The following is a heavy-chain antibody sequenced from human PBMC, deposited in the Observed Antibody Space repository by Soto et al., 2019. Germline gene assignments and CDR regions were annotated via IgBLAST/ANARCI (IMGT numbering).Heavy chain of an antibody. Sequence: QVQLQESGPGLVKPAETLSLTCTVSGGSLSSYYWTWIRQPPGKGLEWIGYVYYSGNTNHNPSLKGRVTISLETSKNQFSLKLGSVTAADTAAYYCAKLPWADYGGIFDPWGQGTLVTVSS. J-gene: IGHJ5*02. CDR2: VYYSGNT. CDR1: GGSLSSYY. CDR3: AKLPWADYGGIFDP. V-gene: IGHV4-59*01. D-gene: IGHD4-17*01.